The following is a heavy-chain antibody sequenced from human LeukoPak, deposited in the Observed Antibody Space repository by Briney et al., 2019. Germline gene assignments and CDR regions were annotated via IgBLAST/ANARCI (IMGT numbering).Heavy chain of an antibody. CDR2: IKQDGSEK. J-gene: IGHJ4*02. V-gene: IGHV3-7*01. CDR3: AREGLYKIGLDV. CDR1: GFTFSSYW. D-gene: IGHD3/OR15-3a*01. Sequence: WGSLRLSCAASGFTFSSYWMTWVRQAPGKGLXXXXNIKQDGSEKYYVDSVKGRFTISRDNAKNSLYLQMNSLRAEDTAVYYCAREGLYKIGLDVWGQGTLVTVSS.